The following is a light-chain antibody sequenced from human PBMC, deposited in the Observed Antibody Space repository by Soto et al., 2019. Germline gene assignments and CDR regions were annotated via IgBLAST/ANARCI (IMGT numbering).Light chain of an antibody. V-gene: IGLV2-18*02. CDR3: SSYAGNYVYG. J-gene: IGLJ1*01. CDR1: SSDVGGYNR. CDR2: EVS. Sequence: QSVLTQPPSVSGSPGQSVTISCTGTSSDVGGYNRVSWYQQSAGTAPRLMIYEVSNRPSGVSDRFSGSKSGNTASLTISGLQAEDEADYYCSSYAGNYVYGFGSGTKVPVL.